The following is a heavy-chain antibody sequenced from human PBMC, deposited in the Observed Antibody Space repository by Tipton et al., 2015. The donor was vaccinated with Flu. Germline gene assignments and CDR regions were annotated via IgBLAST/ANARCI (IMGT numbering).Heavy chain of an antibody. CDR1: GGSISSDAYY. CDR2: IFYSGST. V-gene: IGHV4-30-4*01. Sequence: LRLSCTVSGGSISSDAYYWSWIRRPPGKGLEWIGYIFYSGSTYYNPSLKSRVTTSLDTSKNQFSLKLSPVTAADTAVYYCARGIPTGGTFRFDPWGQGTLVTVSS. D-gene: IGHD6-13*01. J-gene: IGHJ5*02. CDR3: ARGIPTGGTFRFDP.